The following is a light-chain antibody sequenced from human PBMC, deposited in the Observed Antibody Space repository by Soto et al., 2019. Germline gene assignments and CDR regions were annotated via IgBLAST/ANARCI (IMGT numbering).Light chain of an antibody. CDR3: TSYATGSAYV. CDR1: SSDVGGYNR. CDR2: DVS. V-gene: IGLV2-18*02. J-gene: IGLJ1*01. Sequence: QSALTQPPSVSGSPGQSVTISCTGTSSDVGGYNRVSWYQQPPGKAPKLLIYDVSNRPSGGSIRFSGSKSGNTASLTISGLQAEDEADYYCTSYATGSAYVFGPGTKLTVL.